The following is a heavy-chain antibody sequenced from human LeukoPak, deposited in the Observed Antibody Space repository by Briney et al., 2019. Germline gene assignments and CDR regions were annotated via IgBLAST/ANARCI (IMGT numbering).Heavy chain of an antibody. CDR1: GFTFSSYW. D-gene: IGHD3-22*01. CDR3: ARDPYYDSSEQYYFDY. Sequence: GGSLRLSCAASGFTFSSYWMSWVRQAPGKGLEWVANINKAGSDKYYVDSVKGRFTISRDNAKKSLYLQMNSLRTEDTAVYYCARDPYYDSSEQYYFDYWGQGTLVTVSS. J-gene: IGHJ4*02. CDR2: INKAGSDK. V-gene: IGHV3-7*01.